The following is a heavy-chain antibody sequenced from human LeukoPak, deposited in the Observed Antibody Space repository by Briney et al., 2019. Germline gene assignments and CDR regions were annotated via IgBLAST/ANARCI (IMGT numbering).Heavy chain of an antibody. Sequence: GGSLRLSCAASGFTFSDYYMGWIRQAPGKGLEWISYITNNGGAMFYADSLKGRLTIFRDNAKKSLYLQMNSLRPDDTALYYCARDGSSWTFDDWGQGTLVTVSS. CDR3: ARDGSSWTFDD. CDR2: ITNNGGAM. V-gene: IGHV3-11*04. D-gene: IGHD6-13*01. CDR1: GFTFSDYY. J-gene: IGHJ4*02.